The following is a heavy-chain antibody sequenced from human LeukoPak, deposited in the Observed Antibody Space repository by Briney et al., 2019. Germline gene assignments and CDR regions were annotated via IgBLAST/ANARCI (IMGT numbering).Heavy chain of an antibody. CDR2: INPSGGST. V-gene: IGHV1-46*01. Sequence: ASVKVSCKASGYTFTSYYMHWVRQAPGQGLEWMGIINPSGGSTSYAQKFQGRVTMTRDTSTSTVYMELSSLRSEDTAVYYCARVLGNGYQLLLTPYYYGMDVRGQGTTVTVSS. J-gene: IGHJ6*02. CDR3: ARVLGNGYQLLLTPYYYGMDV. D-gene: IGHD2-2*01. CDR1: GYTFTSYY.